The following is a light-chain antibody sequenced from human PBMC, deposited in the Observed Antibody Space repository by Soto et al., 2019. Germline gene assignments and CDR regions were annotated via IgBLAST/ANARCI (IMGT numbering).Light chain of an antibody. CDR2: GAS. CDR1: QSVGSG. J-gene: IGKJ1*01. V-gene: IGKV3-15*01. Sequence: DIVMTQSPATLSVSPGERATLSCRASQSVGSGLAWYQQKPGQAPRLLIYGASARATGIPARFSGSGFGTEFTLTISSLQSDDLAVYHCQQYSDWPQTFGQGTKVEIK. CDR3: QQYSDWPQT.